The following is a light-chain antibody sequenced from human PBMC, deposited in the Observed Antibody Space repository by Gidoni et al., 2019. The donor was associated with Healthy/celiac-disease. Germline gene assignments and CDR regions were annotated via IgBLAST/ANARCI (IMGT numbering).Light chain of an antibody. CDR3: QQSYSTLIT. CDR2: AAS. Sequence: DIHLTQSPSSLSASVGDRFTITCRASQSISSYLNWYQQKPGKAPKLLIYAASSLQSGVPSRFSGSGSGTDFTLTISSLQPEDFATYYCQQSYSTLITFGQGTRLEIK. J-gene: IGKJ5*01. CDR1: QSISSY. V-gene: IGKV1-39*01.